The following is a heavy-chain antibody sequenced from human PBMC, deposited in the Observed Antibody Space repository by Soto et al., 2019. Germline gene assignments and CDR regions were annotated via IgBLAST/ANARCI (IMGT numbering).Heavy chain of an antibody. V-gene: IGHV3-23*01. Sequence: PGWSLRLSCAASGFTFSSYAMSWVRQSPGKGLEWVSAISGSGGSTYYADSVKGRFTISRDNSKNTLYLQMNSLRAEDTAVYYCAKDRIAVAAPIYFDYWGQGTLVTVSS. CDR2: ISGSGGST. D-gene: IGHD6-19*01. J-gene: IGHJ4*02. CDR3: AKDRIAVAAPIYFDY. CDR1: GFTFSSYA.